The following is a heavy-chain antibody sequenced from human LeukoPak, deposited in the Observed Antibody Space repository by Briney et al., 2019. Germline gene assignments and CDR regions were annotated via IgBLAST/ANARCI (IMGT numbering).Heavy chain of an antibody. CDR1: GFTFSDYY. Sequence: GGSLGLSCAASGFTFSDYYMSWIRQAPGKGLEWVSCISSSGSPIFYADSVKGRFTISRDNAKNSLYLQMNSLRAEDTAVYYCASYGDYECFDYWGQGTLVTVSS. V-gene: IGHV3-11*01. CDR3: ASYGDYECFDY. J-gene: IGHJ4*02. CDR2: ISSSGSPI. D-gene: IGHD4-17*01.